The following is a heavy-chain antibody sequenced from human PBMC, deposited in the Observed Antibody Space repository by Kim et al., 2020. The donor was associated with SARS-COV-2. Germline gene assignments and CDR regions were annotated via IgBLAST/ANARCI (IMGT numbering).Heavy chain of an antibody. CDR2: IIPIFGTA. D-gene: IGHD2-15*01. J-gene: IGHJ5*02. CDR3: ASVVAERKRWFDP. Sequence: SVKVSCKASGGTFSSYAISWVRQAPGQGLEWMGGIIPIFGTANYAQKFQGRVTITADESTSTAYMELSSLRSEDTAVYYCASVVAERKRWFDPWGQGTLVTVSS. V-gene: IGHV1-69*13. CDR1: GGTFSSYA.